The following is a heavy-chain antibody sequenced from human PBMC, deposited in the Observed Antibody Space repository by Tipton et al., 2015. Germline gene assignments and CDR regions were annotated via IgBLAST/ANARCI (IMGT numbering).Heavy chain of an antibody. CDR3: VRDGDGYDFDR. CDR2: SNNDGSST. J-gene: IGHJ4*02. V-gene: IGHV3-74*01. Sequence: GSLRLSCAASGFTFSSYWMHWVRQAPGKGLVWVSRSNNDGSSTSYADSVRGRFTISRDNAENTLYLQMTSLRVDDTAVYYCVRDGDGYDFDRWGQGTLVTVSS. D-gene: IGHD5-12*01. CDR1: GFTFSSYW.